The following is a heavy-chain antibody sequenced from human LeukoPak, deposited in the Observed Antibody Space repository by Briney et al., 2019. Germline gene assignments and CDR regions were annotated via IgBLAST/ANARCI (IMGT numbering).Heavy chain of an antibody. D-gene: IGHD3-22*01. CDR3: ARAPRGHYYDSSGYYYGLVYFDY. V-gene: IGHV3-7*01. CDR2: IKQDGSEK. J-gene: IGHJ4*02. Sequence: GGSLRLSCAASGFTFSSYLMSWVRQAPGKGLEWVANIKQDGSEKYYVDSVKGRFTISRDNAKNSLYLQMNSLRAEDTAVYYCARAPRGHYYDSSGYYYGLVYFDYWGQGTLVTVSS. CDR1: GFTFSSYL.